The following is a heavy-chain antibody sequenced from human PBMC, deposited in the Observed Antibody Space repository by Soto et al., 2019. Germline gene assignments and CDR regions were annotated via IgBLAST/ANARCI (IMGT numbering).Heavy chain of an antibody. J-gene: IGHJ4*02. CDR2: ITWNSGSL. Sequence: PGGSLRLSCAASGFTFDDYAMHWVRQAPGKGLEWVSGITWNSGSLGYADSVKGRFTISRDNAKNSLYLQMNSLRAEDTAVYYCARVESSSLDDWGQGTLVTVSS. CDR3: ARVESSSLDD. D-gene: IGHD6-6*01. CDR1: GFTFDDYA. V-gene: IGHV3-9*01.